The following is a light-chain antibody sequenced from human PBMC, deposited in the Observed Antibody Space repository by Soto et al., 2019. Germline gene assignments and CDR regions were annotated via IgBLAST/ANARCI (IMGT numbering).Light chain of an antibody. CDR3: QQRSNWPPIT. J-gene: IGKJ3*01. Sequence: DIQMAQSPSSLSASIGDRVTITCRASQGISEYLAWYQQRPGNAPNLLIYGASILQSGVPSRFSGSGSGTHFTLTISSLQPEDVATYYCQQRSNWPPITFGPGTKVDIK. V-gene: IGKV1-27*01. CDR2: GAS. CDR1: QGISEY.